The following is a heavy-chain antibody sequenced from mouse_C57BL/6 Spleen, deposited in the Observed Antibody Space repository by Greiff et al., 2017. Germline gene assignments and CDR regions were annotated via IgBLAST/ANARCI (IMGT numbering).Heavy chain of an antibody. CDR2: IDPSDSYT. J-gene: IGHJ1*03. Sequence: QVQLQQPGAELVMPGASVKLSCKASGYTFTSYWMHWVKQRPGQGLEWIGEIDPSDSYTNYNQKFKGKSTLTVDKSSSTAYMQLSSLTSEDSAVYYCASGGRSSLWYFDVWGTGTTVTVSS. CDR3: ASGGRSSLWYFDV. D-gene: IGHD1-1*02. CDR1: GYTFTSYW. V-gene: IGHV1-69*01.